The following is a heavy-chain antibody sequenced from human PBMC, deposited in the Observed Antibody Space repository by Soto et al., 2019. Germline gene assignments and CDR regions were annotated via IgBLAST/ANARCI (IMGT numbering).Heavy chain of an antibody. Sequence: GASVKVSCKASGGTFSSYAISWVRQAPGQGLEWTGGIIPIFGTANYAQKFQGRVTITADKSTSTAYMELSSLRSEDTAVYYCASRGYSGYNLRSYYYYYGMDVWGQGTTVTVSS. D-gene: IGHD5-12*01. J-gene: IGHJ6*02. V-gene: IGHV1-69*06. CDR3: ASRGYSGYNLRSYYYYYGMDV. CDR1: GGTFSSYA. CDR2: IIPIFGTA.